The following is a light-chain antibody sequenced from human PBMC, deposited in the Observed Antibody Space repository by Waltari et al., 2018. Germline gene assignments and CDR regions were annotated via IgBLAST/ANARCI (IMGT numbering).Light chain of an antibody. CDR2: GAS. J-gene: IGKJ4*01. V-gene: IGKV3D-15*01. CDR3: QQYNHWPPLT. Sequence: EVVMTQSPGTLSVSPGEQATLSCRASQRVSTDLAWYQQKPGQAPRLLIYGASIRATGIPDRFSGSGSGTDFTLTIGSLQSEDSAVYYCQQYNHWPPLTFGGGTKVEIK. CDR1: QRVSTD.